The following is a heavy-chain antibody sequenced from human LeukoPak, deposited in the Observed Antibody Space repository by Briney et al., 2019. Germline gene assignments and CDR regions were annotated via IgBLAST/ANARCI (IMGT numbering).Heavy chain of an antibody. Sequence: GGSLRLSCAASGFTFSSYSMNWVRQAPGKGLEWVSSISSSSSYIYYADSVKGRFTISRDNAKNSLYLQMNSLRAEDTAVYYCARASTVTYYYYYYMDVWGKGTTVTVSS. J-gene: IGHJ6*03. V-gene: IGHV3-21*04. CDR3: ARASTVTYYYYYYMDV. CDR2: ISSSSSYI. D-gene: IGHD4-17*01. CDR1: GFTFSSYS.